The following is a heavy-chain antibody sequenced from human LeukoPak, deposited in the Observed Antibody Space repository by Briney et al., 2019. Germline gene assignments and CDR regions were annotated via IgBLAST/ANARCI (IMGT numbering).Heavy chain of an antibody. CDR3: ARGPVDGGGFDY. CDR1: GGSISSGGYY. Sequence: SQTLSLTCTVSGGSISSGGYYWSWIRQHPGKGLEWIEYIYYSGSTYYNPSLKSRVTISVDTSKNQFSLKLSSVTAADTAVYYCARGPVDGGGFDYWGQGTLVTVSS. D-gene: IGHD4-23*01. V-gene: IGHV4-31*03. J-gene: IGHJ4*02. CDR2: IYYSGST.